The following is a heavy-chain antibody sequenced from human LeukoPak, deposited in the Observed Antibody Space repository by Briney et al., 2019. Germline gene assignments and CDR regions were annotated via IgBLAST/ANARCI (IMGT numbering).Heavy chain of an antibody. J-gene: IGHJ4*02. CDR1: GFTFNSYS. Sequence: PGGSLRLSCVGSGFTFNSYSMNWVRQAPGKGLEYVSAISSNGGSTYYADSVKGRFTISRDNSKNTLYLQMSSLRAEDTAVYYCVTESIVGATTGDYWGQGTLVTVSS. CDR3: VTESIVGATTGDY. V-gene: IGHV3-64D*06. CDR2: ISSNGGST. D-gene: IGHD1-26*01.